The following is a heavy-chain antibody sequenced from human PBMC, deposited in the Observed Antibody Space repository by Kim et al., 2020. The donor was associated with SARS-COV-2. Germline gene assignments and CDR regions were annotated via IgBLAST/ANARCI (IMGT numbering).Heavy chain of an antibody. D-gene: IGHD3-16*01. Sequence: SETLSLTCAVYGGSFSGYYWSWIRQPPGKGLEWIGEINHSGSTDFNPSLKSRVTISVDTSKNQFSLKLSSVTAADTAVYYCARKGETENLGSFDYWGQGTLVTVSS. CDR3: ARKGETENLGSFDY. CDR1: GGSFSGYY. V-gene: IGHV4-34*01. J-gene: IGHJ4*02. CDR2: INHSGST.